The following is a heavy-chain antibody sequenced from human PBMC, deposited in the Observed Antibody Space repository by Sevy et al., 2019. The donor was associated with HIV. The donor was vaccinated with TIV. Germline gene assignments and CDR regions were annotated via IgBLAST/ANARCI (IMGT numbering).Heavy chain of an antibody. CDR3: AGGKARGRGCS. CDR2: IYYNGHI. Sequence: SETLSLTCTVSGGSITSLYWNWIRQPPGKGLEWIANIYYNGHINYNPSLKGRVTLSLDTSKNQFSLRLSSVTAADTAMYYSAGGKARGRGCSWGQGTLVPVSS. CDR1: GGSITSLY. D-gene: IGHD6-19*01. V-gene: IGHV4-59*08. J-gene: IGHJ5*02.